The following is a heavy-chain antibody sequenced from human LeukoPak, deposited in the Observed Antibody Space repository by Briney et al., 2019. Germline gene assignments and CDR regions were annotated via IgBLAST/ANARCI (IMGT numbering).Heavy chain of an antibody. J-gene: IGHJ4*02. CDR3: ARVWETQYYFDH. Sequence: GRSLRLSYAASRFTFSSYYMYWVRQAPGKGLEWVAFISDDGVKKYYADSVKGRFSISRDNYKKTLYLQMDSLRTEDTAVYYCARVWETQYYFDHWGQGTLVTVSS. V-gene: IGHV3-30-3*01. CDR1: RFTFSSYY. CDR2: ISDDGVKK. D-gene: IGHD1-26*01.